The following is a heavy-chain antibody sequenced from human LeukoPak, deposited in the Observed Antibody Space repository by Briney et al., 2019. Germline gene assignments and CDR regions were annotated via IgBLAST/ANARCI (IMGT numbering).Heavy chain of an antibody. CDR3: ARTGDGYNLPDY. J-gene: IGHJ4*02. Sequence: ASVKVSCKASGYTFTSYGISWVRQATGQGLEWMGWMNPNSGNTGYAQKFQGRVTMTRNTSISTAYMELSSLRSEDTAVYYCARTGDGYNLPDYWGQGTLVTVSS. CDR1: GYTFTSYG. D-gene: IGHD5-24*01. CDR2: MNPNSGNT. V-gene: IGHV1-8*02.